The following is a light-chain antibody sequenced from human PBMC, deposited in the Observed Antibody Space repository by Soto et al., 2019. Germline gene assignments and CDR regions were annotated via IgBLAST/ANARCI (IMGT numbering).Light chain of an antibody. CDR1: QSIANS. CDR2: ASS. CDR3: RQKPRPSWT. J-gene: IGKJ1*01. Sequence: DVQLPLSAFSLQENLGDIVTITCRSSQSIANSLNCYQLKPGEDSKHLIYASSGLQSGVPSRFSGSGSGTDFTITNSSRVHADYAGYYYRQKPRPSWTFGQGTKV. V-gene: IGKV1-39*01.